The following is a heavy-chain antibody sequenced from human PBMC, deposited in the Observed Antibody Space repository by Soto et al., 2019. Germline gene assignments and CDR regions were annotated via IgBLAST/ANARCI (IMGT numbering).Heavy chain of an antibody. D-gene: IGHD2-2*01. CDR1: GGTFSSYA. V-gene: IGHV1-69*13. CDR2: IIPIFGTA. CDR3: ARDSVVVVVPAARWNWFDP. Sequence: ASVKVSCKASGGTFSSYAISWVRQAPGQGLEWMGGIIPIFGTANYAQKFQGRVTITADESTSTAYMELSSLRSEDTAVYYCARDSVVVVVPAARWNWFDPWGQGTLVTVSS. J-gene: IGHJ5*02.